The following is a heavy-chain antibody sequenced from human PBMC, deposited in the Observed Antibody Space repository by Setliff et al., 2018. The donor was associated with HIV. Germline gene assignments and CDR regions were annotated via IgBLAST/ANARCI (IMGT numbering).Heavy chain of an antibody. V-gene: IGHV3-53*01. CDR1: GFTVSSNY. CDR3: ARVGGGYCSGSSCYSLGYYYYYMDV. D-gene: IGHD2-15*01. CDR2: IYSGGTT. Sequence: PGGSLSLSCAASGFTVSSNYMSWVRQAPGKGLEWVSVIYSGGTTKYADSVRGRFTISRDNSKNTLYLQMNSLRAGDTAVYYCARVGGGYCSGSSCYSLGYYYYYMDVWGKGTTVTVSS. J-gene: IGHJ6*03.